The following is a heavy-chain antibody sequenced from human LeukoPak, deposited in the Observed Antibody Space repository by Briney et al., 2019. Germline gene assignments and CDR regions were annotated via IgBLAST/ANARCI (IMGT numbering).Heavy chain of an antibody. J-gene: IGHJ4*02. V-gene: IGHV4-59*11. CDR3: ARPIRN. Sequence: SETLSLTCTVSGGSISSHHWSWIRQPPGKGLEWIGEIYHSGSTNYNPSLKSRVTISVDTSKNQFSLSLSSVTAADTAVYYCARPIRNWGQGTLVIVSS. CDR2: IYHSGST. CDR1: GGSISSHH.